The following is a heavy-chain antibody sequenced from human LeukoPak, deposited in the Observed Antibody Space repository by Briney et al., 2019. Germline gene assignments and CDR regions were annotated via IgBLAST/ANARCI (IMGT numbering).Heavy chain of an antibody. CDR1: GFTFSSYA. CDR2: ISGSGGST. J-gene: IGHJ4*02. Sequence: GGSLRLSCAASGFTFSSYAMSWVRQAPGKGLEWVSAISGSGGSTYYADSVKGRFTISRDNSKNTLYLQMNSLRAEDTAVYYCASLYGSGSPAGYYFDYWGQGTLVTVSS. CDR3: ASLYGSGSPAGYYFDY. D-gene: IGHD3-10*01. V-gene: IGHV3-23*01.